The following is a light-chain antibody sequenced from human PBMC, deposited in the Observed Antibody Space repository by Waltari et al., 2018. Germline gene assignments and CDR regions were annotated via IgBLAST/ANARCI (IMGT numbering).Light chain of an antibody. V-gene: IGKV3-20*01. CDR1: QSISRP. CDR3: QQYVSIPAT. Sequence: EIMLTQSPGTLSLSPGERATLSYRASQSISRPLAWYQQKPGQAPRLLIYDASTRATGIPDRFSGSGSGTDFSLTISRLEPEDSAVYYCQQYVSIPATFGQGTKVEIK. CDR2: DAS. J-gene: IGKJ1*01.